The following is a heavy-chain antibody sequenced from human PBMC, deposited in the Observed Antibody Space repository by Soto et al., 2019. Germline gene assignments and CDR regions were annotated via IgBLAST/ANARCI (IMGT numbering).Heavy chain of an antibody. J-gene: IGHJ4*02. CDR3: ARDMTRTVVPYFDF. CDR1: GYTFTSYG. CDR2: ISAHNGDT. Sequence: QIQLAQSGGEMKKPGASVKVSCKASGYTFTSYGISWVRQAPGQGLEWVGWISAHNGDTRYAQNLQGRITMTTDTFTNTAYMELSSLRSEDTAVYYCARDMTRTVVPYFDFWGQGTLVTVSS. V-gene: IGHV1-18*01. D-gene: IGHD1-7*01.